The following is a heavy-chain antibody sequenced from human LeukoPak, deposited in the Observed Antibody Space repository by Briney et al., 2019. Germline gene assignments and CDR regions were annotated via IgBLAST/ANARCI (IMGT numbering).Heavy chain of an antibody. J-gene: IGHJ4*02. CDR2: IYYSGST. CDR1: GGSISRSSCY. CDR3: ARREGYFDY. Sequence: KTSETLSLSCTVPGGSISRSSCYWGWIRQPPGKGLEWIASIYYSGSTYYNPSLKSRVTISLDTSKSQFSLKLSSVTAADTAIYYCARREGYFDYWGQGNLVTVSS. V-gene: IGHV4-39*01.